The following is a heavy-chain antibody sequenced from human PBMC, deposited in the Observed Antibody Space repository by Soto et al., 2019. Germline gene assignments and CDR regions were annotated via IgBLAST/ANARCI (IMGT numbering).Heavy chain of an antibody. CDR2: INPSGGSA. CDR1: GYSFISHY. Sequence: QVQLVQSGAEVTRPGASVKVSCKASGYSFISHYIHWVRQAPGQGLEWMGFINPSGGSATLAQKFQGRVTITRATSTSTVYMQLTILRSEDAAVYYCARDYLISKLSLSYLDFWGQGTLVTVSS. V-gene: IGHV1-46*01. CDR3: ARDYLISKLSLSYLDF. D-gene: IGHD2-2*01. J-gene: IGHJ4*02.